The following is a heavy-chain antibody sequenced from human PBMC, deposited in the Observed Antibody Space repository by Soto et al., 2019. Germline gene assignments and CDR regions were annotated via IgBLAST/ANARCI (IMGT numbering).Heavy chain of an antibody. Sequence: QVQLVQSGAEVKKPGSSVKVSCKASGGTFSSYAISWVRQAPGQGLEWMGGIIPIFGTANYAQKFQGRVTITADESTSTAYMELSSLRSEDTAVYYCARGGTYGYNEGLNWFDPWGQGTLVTVSS. CDR1: GGTFSSYA. J-gene: IGHJ5*02. CDR3: ARGGTYGYNEGLNWFDP. D-gene: IGHD2-8*01. V-gene: IGHV1-69*01. CDR2: IIPIFGTA.